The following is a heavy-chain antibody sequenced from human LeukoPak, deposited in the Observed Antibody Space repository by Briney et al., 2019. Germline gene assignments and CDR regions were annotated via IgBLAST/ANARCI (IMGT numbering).Heavy chain of an antibody. CDR3: ARDLGYFDPVGDYYYYGMDV. V-gene: IGHV3-48*03. CDR2: ISSSGSTI. CDR1: GFTFSSYE. D-gene: IGHD3-9*01. J-gene: IGHJ6*02. Sequence: GGSLRLSCAASGFTFSSYEMNWVRQAPGKGLEWVSYISSSGSTIYYADSVKGRFTISRDNAKNSLYLQMNNLRAEDTAVYYCARDLGYFDPVGDYYYYGMDVWGQGTTVTVSS.